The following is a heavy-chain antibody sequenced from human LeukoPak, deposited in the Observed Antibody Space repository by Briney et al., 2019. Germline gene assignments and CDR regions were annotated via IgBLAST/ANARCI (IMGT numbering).Heavy chain of an antibody. CDR3: AKDSYSKGDF. CDR1: GFTFSYHW. D-gene: IGHD6-13*01. CDR2: IKNDGAVK. V-gene: IGHV3-7*01. Sequence: GGSLRLSCAASGFTFSYHWMTWVRQAPGKGLEWVANIKNDGAVKNYVDSVKGRFTISRDNAKNSLYLQMNSLGAEDTAVYYCAKDSYSKGDFWGQGVLVTVSS. J-gene: IGHJ4*02.